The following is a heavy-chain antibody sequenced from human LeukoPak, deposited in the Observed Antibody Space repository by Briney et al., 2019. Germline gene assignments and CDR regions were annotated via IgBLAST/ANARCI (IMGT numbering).Heavy chain of an antibody. CDR3: ARRKGDRDRFPYYYYMDV. V-gene: IGHV4-38-2*02. Sequence: PSETLSLTCTVSGYSISSGFYWGWIRQPPGKGLECIGSIYHSGSTYYNPSLKNRVTISVDTSKNQFSLELSSVTAADTAIYYCARRKGDRDRFPYYYYMDVWGKGTTVTISS. CDR2: IYHSGST. J-gene: IGHJ6*03. CDR1: GYSISSGFY. D-gene: IGHD2-21*02.